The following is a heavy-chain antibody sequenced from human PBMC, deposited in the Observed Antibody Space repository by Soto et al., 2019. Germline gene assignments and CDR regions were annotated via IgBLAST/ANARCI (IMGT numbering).Heavy chain of an antibody. CDR1: GFSMSSGDYY. CDR3: ARVLYYGSGTSDL. CDR2: IYYSGSA. V-gene: IGHV4-30-4*01. Sequence: SETLSLTCTVSGFSMSSGDYYWSWIRQPPGRGLEWIGYIYYSGSAYYNPSLKSRVTLSVDTSQNQFSLKLNFVTAADTAVYYCARVLYYGSGTSDLWGQGTLVTVSS. D-gene: IGHD3-10*01. J-gene: IGHJ5*02.